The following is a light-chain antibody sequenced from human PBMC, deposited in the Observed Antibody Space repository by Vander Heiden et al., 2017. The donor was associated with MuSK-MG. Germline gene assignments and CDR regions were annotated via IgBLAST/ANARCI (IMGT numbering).Light chain of an antibody. CDR1: SSDVGSYNL. V-gene: IGLV2-23*03. CDR3: CSYAGSSTFDVV. CDR2: EGS. J-gene: IGLJ2*01. Sequence: QSALAQPAFESGSTGQSITISCTGTSSDVGSYNLVSWYQQHPGKAPRLMIYEGSKRPSGVSNRFSGSKSGNTASLTISGLQAEDEADYYCCSYAGSSTFDVVFGGGTKLTVL.